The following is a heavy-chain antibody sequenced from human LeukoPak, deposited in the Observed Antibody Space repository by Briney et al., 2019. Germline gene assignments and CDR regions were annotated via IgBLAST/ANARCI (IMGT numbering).Heavy chain of an antibody. J-gene: IGHJ4*02. Sequence: PGGSLRLSCAASGFTFSSYGMHWVRQAPGKGLEWVAVISYDGSNKYYADSVKGRFTISRDNSKNTLYLQMNSLRAEDTAVYYCAKPYGSGSYYSLPFDYWGQGTLVTVSS. CDR2: ISYDGSNK. CDR1: GFTFSSYG. D-gene: IGHD3-10*01. CDR3: AKPYGSGSYYSLPFDY. V-gene: IGHV3-30*18.